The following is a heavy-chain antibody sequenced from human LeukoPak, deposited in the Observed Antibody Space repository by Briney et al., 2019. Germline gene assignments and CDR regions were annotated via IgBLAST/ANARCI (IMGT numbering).Heavy chain of an antibody. Sequence: GGSLRLSCAASGFTFSSYAMHWVRQAPGKGLEWVAVISYDGSNKYYADSVKGRFTISRDNSKSTLYLQMNSLRAEDTAVYYCAKEIYDSSPIDYWGQGTLVTVSS. CDR2: ISYDGSNK. V-gene: IGHV3-30-3*01. CDR1: GFTFSSYA. J-gene: IGHJ4*02. D-gene: IGHD3-22*01. CDR3: AKEIYDSSPIDY.